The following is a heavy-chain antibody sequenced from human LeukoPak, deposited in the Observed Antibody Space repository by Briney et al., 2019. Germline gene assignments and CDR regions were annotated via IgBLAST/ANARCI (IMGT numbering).Heavy chain of an antibody. CDR3: ARGILRSPVDY. V-gene: IGHV4-34*01. Sequence: SEPLSLTCAVYGGSFSGYYWSWIRQPPGKGLEWIGEINHSGSTNYNPSLKSRVTISVDTSKNQFSLKLSSVTAADTAVYYCARGILRSPVDYWGQGTLVTVSS. J-gene: IGHJ4*02. CDR2: INHSGST. CDR1: GGSFSGYY. D-gene: IGHD3-3*01.